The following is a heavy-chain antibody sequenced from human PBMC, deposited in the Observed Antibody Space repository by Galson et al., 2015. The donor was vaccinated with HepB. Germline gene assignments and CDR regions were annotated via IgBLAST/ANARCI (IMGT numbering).Heavy chain of an antibody. V-gene: IGHV3-48*02. CDR1: GFTFSSYW. D-gene: IGHD6-6*01. Sequence: SLRLSCAASGFTFSSYWMSWVRQAPGKGLEWVSYISSSSSTIYYADSVKGRFTISRDNAKNSLYLQMNSLRDEDTAVYYCARDWRGVAARLVPYYYYYGMDVWGQGTTVTVSS. J-gene: IGHJ6*02. CDR3: ARDWRGVAARLVPYYYYYGMDV. CDR2: ISSSSSTI.